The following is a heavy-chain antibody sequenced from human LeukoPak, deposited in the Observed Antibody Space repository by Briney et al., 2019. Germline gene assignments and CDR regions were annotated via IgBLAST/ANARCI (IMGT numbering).Heavy chain of an antibody. CDR3: ARGRGYSVSSDAFDI. CDR1: GFTFSSYG. J-gene: IGHJ3*02. CDR2: ISTSSGYI. D-gene: IGHD5/OR15-5a*01. Sequence: PGGSLRLSCAASGFTFSSYGMNWVRQAPGKGLEWVSSISTSSGYIYYADSLEGRFTISRDNAKNSLYLQMDSLRAEDTAVYYCARGRGYSVSSDAFDIWGQGTMVTVPS. V-gene: IGHV3-21*06.